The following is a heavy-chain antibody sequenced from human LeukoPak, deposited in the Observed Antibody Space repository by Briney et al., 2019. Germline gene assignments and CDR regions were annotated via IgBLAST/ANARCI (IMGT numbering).Heavy chain of an antibody. CDR1: GFTFSGSA. V-gene: IGHV3-73*01. J-gene: IGHJ4*02. Sequence: GGSLRLSCAASGFTFSGSALHWVRQASGKGLEWVGRIRSTANGYATAYAASVKGRFTISRDDPKNTAYLQMDRLKTEDTAVYYCTGNYYGSGSYADFDYWGQGTLVTVSS. CDR2: IRSTANGYAT. CDR3: TGNYYGSGSYADFDY. D-gene: IGHD3-10*01.